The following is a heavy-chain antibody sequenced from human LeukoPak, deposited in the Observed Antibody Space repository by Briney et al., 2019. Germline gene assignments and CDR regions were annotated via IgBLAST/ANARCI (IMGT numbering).Heavy chain of an antibody. CDR2: INHSGGT. Sequence: SETLSLTCAVYGGSFSGYYWSWIRQPPGKGLEWIGEINHSGGTNYNPSLKSRVTISVDTSKNQFSLKLSSVTAADTAVYYCASLADYYDSSGYRGDFDYWGQGTLVTVSS. V-gene: IGHV4-34*01. CDR1: GGSFSGYY. D-gene: IGHD3-22*01. J-gene: IGHJ4*02. CDR3: ASLADYYDSSGYRGDFDY.